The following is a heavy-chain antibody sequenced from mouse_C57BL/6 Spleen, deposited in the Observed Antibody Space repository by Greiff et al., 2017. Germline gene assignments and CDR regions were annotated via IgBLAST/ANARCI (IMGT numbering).Heavy chain of an antibody. CDR2: IYPANGNT. CDR3: ARTPTIVTYFDY. Sequence: VHVKQSVAELVRPGASVKLSCTASGFNIKNTYMHWVKQRPEQGLEWIGRIYPANGNTKYAPKFQGKATITADTSSNTAYLQLSSLTSEDTAIYYGARTPTIVTYFDYWGQGTTLTVSS. V-gene: IGHV14-3*01. J-gene: IGHJ2*01. CDR1: GFNIKNTY. D-gene: IGHD2-5*01.